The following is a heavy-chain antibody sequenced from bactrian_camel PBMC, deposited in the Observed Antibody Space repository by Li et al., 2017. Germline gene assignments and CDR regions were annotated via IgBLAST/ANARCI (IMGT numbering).Heavy chain of an antibody. CDR1: LNPTSDYC. J-gene: IGHJ4*01. V-gene: IGHV3S40*01. Sequence: DVQLVESGGGSVQAGGSLKLSCAASLNPTSDYCLGWFRQAPGKEREGVAAIYIGGGSGDSTYYTDSVKGRFTTSRDSAKSTVYLQMNSLKTEDTALYYCALMSTGNLDNYWGQGTQVTVS. CDR3: ALMSTGNLDNY. D-gene: IGHD5*01. CDR2: IYIGGGSGDST.